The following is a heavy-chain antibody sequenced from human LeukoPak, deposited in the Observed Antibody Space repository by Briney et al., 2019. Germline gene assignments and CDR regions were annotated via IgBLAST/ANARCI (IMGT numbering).Heavy chain of an antibody. CDR3: ARDRIVVVTAIPYAFDI. J-gene: IGHJ3*02. CDR2: IIPIFGTA. D-gene: IGHD2-21*02. Sequence: SVKVSCKASGGTFSSYTISWVRQAPGQGLEWMGRIIPIFGTANYAQKFQGRVTITTDESTGTAYMELSSLRSEDTAVYYCARDRIVVVTAIPYAFDIWGQGTMVTVSS. CDR1: GGTFSSYT. V-gene: IGHV1-69*05.